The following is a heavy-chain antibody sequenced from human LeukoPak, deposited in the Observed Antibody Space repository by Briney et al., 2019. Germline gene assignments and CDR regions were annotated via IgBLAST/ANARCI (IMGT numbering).Heavy chain of an antibody. Sequence: ASVKVSCEASGYTFTSYYMHWVRQAPGQGLEWMGIINPSGGSTSYAQKFQGRVTMTRDMSTSTVYMELSSLRSEDTAVYYCARAPYCSGGSCYPYYYYYYMDVWGKGTTVTVSS. V-gene: IGHV1-46*01. CDR3: ARAPYCSGGSCYPYYYYYYMDV. CDR2: INPSGGST. J-gene: IGHJ6*03. CDR1: GYTFTSYY. D-gene: IGHD2-15*01.